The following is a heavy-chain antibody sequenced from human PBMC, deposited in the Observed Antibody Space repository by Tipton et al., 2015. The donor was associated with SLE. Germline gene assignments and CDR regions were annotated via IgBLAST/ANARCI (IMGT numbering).Heavy chain of an antibody. Sequence: SLRLSCAASGFTFDDYAMHWVRQAPGKGLEWVSGISWNSGSIGYADSVKGRFTISRGNAKNSLYLQMNSLRAEDTALYYCAKDKGIAVAGPTDYWGQGTLVTVSS. CDR2: ISWNSGSI. CDR1: GFTFDDYA. V-gene: IGHV3-9*01. J-gene: IGHJ4*02. D-gene: IGHD6-19*01. CDR3: AKDKGIAVAGPTDY.